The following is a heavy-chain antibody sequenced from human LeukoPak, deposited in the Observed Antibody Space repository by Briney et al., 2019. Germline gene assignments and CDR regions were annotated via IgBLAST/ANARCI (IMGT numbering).Heavy chain of an antibody. CDR2: IYYSGYT. D-gene: IGHD3-16*02. CDR1: GGSISSYY. Sequence: SETLSLTCTVSGGSISSYYWSWIRQPPGKGLEWIGYIYYSGYTNYNPSLKSRVTISVDTSKNQFSLKLSSVTAADTAVYYCARLTFGGVIVIWGQGTLVTVSS. CDR3: ARLTFGGVIVI. J-gene: IGHJ4*02. V-gene: IGHV4-59*08.